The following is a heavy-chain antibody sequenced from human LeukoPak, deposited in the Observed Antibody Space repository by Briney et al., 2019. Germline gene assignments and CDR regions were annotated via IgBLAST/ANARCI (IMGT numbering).Heavy chain of an antibody. CDR3: ARDYLVVPAAMWWFDP. D-gene: IGHD2-2*01. V-gene: IGHV3-21*01. J-gene: IGHJ5*02. CDR1: GFTFSSYG. CDR2: ISSSSYI. Sequence: GRSLRLSCAASGFTFSSYGMNWVRQAPGKGLEWVSSISSSSYIYYADSVKGRFTISRDNAKNSLYLQMNSLRAEDTAVYYCARDYLVVPAAMWWFDPWGQGTLVTVSS.